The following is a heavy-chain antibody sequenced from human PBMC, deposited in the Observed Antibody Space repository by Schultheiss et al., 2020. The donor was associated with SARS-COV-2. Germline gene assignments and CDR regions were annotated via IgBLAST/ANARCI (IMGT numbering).Heavy chain of an antibody. J-gene: IGHJ6*02. V-gene: IGHV1-8*01. Sequence: ASVKVSCKASGYTFTSYDINWVRQATGQGLEWMGWMNPNSGNTGYAQKFQGRVTMTRDTSTSTVYMELSSLRSEDTAVYYCARDHPVAGTYYYYGMDVWGQGTTVTVSS. CDR2: MNPNSGNT. CDR3: ARDHPVAGTYYYYGMDV. D-gene: IGHD6-19*01. CDR1: GYTFTSYD.